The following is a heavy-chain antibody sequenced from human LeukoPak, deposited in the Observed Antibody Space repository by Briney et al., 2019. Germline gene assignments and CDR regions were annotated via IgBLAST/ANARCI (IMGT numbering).Heavy chain of an antibody. V-gene: IGHV4-59*12. CDR1: GGSISSYY. J-gene: IGHJ4*02. CDR3: ATITRFLEWLLPDY. CDR2: IYYSGST. D-gene: IGHD3-3*01. Sequence: NPSETLSLTCTASGGSISSYYWSWIRQPPGKGLEWIGYIYYSGSTNYNPSLKSRVTISVDTSKNQFSLKLSSVTAADTAVYYCATITRFLEWLLPDYWGQGTLVTASS.